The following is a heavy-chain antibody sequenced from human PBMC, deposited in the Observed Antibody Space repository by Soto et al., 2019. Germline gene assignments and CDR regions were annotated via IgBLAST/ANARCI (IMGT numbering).Heavy chain of an antibody. CDR3: AREQPVVVTAISYYYGMDV. CDR1: GFTFSDYY. V-gene: IGHV3-11*01. CDR2: ISSSGSTI. Sequence: GSLRLSCAASGFTFSDYYMSWIRQAPGKGLEWVSYISSSGSTIYYADSVKGRFTISRDNAKNSLYLQMNSLRAEDTAVYYCAREQPVVVTAISYYYGMDVWGQGTTVTVYS. D-gene: IGHD2-21*02. J-gene: IGHJ6*02.